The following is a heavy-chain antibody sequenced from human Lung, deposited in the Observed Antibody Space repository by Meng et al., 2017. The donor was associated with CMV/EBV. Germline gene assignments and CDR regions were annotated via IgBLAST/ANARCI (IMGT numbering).Heavy chain of an antibody. D-gene: IGHD2-8*01. CDR1: GFSFSSYW. CDR2: INSGGTTT. J-gene: IGHJ5*02. CDR3: ARDVMGWFDP. V-gene: IGHV3-74*01. Sequence: HFGGSGGGLVLPGESRRLSCVASGFSFSSYWMHWVRQSPGKGLVWVARINSGGTTTTYADSVKGRFTISRDNAKNTLYLQMNSLRGEDTAVYYCARDVMGWFDPWGQGALVTVSS.